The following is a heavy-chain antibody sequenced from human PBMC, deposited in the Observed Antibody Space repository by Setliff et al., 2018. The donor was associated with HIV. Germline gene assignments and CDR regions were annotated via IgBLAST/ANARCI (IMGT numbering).Heavy chain of an antibody. CDR2: IYYSGST. CDR1: GRSISSSRYY. Sequence: SETLSLTCTVSGRSISSSRYYWGWIRQPPGKGRAWNGSIYYSGSTNYNPSLKIRVTIYVDTSKNQFSLKLSSVTAADTAVYYCARLYSSSSGLDYYYYYMDVWGKGTTVTVSS. CDR3: ARLYSSSSGLDYYYYYMDV. D-gene: IGHD6-6*01. V-gene: IGHV4-39*01. J-gene: IGHJ6*03.